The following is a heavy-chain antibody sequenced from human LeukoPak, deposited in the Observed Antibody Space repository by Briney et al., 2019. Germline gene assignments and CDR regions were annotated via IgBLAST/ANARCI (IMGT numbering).Heavy chain of an antibody. CDR2: IIPIFGTA. CDR1: GGTFSSYA. D-gene: IGHD6-13*01. CDR3: ARSLAAAGTKTYYYYYYMDV. V-gene: IGHV1-69*05. Sequence: SVKVSCKASGGTFSSYAISWVRQAPGQGLEWMGGIIPIFGTANYAQKFQGRVTITTDESTSTAYMELSSLRSEYTAVYYCARSLAAAGTKTYYYYYYMDVWGKGTTVTVSS. J-gene: IGHJ6*03.